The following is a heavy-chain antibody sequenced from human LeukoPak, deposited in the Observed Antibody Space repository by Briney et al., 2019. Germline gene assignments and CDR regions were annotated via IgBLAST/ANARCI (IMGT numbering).Heavy chain of an antibody. V-gene: IGHV4-34*01. CDR2: INHSGST. J-gene: IGHJ4*02. D-gene: IGHD6-13*01. CDR1: GGSFSGYY. CDR3: ARGLEQQLVLFDY. Sequence: SETLSLTCAVYGGSFSGYYWSWIRQPPGKGLEWIGEINHSGSTNYNPPLKSRVTISVDTSKNQFSLKLSSVTAADTAVYYCARGLEQQLVLFDYWGQGTLVTVSS.